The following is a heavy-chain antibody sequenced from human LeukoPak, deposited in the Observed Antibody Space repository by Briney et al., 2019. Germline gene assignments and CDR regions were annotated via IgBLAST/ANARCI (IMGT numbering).Heavy chain of an antibody. V-gene: IGHV4-4*02. CDR1: GASISTSNW. CDR2: IYHSGST. D-gene: IGHD2-15*01. CDR3: ARAPLGYCSAGSCYFPDY. J-gene: IGHJ4*02. Sequence: PSETLSLTCAVSGASISTSNWWSWVRQPPGKGLEWIAEIYHSGSTNYNPSLKSRVTISLDKSKNQFSLQLSSVTAADTAVYYCARAPLGYCSAGSCYFPDYWGQGTLVTVSS.